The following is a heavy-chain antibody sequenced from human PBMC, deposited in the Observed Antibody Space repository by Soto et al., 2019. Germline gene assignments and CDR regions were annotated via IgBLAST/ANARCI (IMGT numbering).Heavy chain of an antibody. CDR2: TSSDGSEK. V-gene: IGHV3-30-3*01. D-gene: IGHD3-9*01. Sequence: QVQLVESGGGVVQPGRSLRVSCAASGFTFSNYAMHWVRRAPGKGLEWVAITSSDGSEKDYADSVKGRFTISRDTSKNTLYLQMNSLRAEDTAVYYCARDRDKILTGYHDYWGQGTLVTVSS. CDR3: ARDRDKILTGYHDY. J-gene: IGHJ4*02. CDR1: GFTFSNYA.